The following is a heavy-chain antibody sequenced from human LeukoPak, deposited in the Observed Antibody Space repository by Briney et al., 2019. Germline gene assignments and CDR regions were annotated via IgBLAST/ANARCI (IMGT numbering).Heavy chain of an antibody. D-gene: IGHD2-15*01. CDR1: GFTFSSYG. V-gene: IGHV3-30*03. CDR2: ISYDGSNK. CDR3: ARDRWIGYCSGGSCYDSWYFDL. J-gene: IGHJ2*01. Sequence: GRSLRLSCAASGFTFSSYGMHWVRQAPGKGLEWVAVISYDGSNKYYADSVKGRFTISRDNSKNTLYLQMNSLRAEDTAVYYCARDRWIGYCSGGSCYDSWYFDLWGRGTLVTVSS.